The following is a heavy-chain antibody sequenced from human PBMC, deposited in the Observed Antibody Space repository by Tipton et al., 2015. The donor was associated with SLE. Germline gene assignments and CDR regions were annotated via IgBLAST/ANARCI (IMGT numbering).Heavy chain of an antibody. V-gene: IGHV4-59*12. CDR2: VYYTGTT. Sequence: TLSLTCTVSGGSITGYHWSWIRQPPGKGLEWIGYVYYTGTTNYDPSLRSRVTISVDTSKNQFSLKLSSVTAADTAVYYCARDLTWGQGTLVTVSS. CDR3: ARDLT. CDR1: GGSITGYH. J-gene: IGHJ5*02.